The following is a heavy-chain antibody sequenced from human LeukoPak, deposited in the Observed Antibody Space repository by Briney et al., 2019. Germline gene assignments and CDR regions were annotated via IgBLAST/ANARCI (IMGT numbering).Heavy chain of an antibody. CDR2: IYYSGST. CDR1: GASISNYY. V-gene: IGHV4-59*01. J-gene: IGHJ4*02. D-gene: IGHD6-19*01. Sequence: SETLSLTCTVSGASISNYYWSWIRQPPGKGLEWIGYIYYSGSTNYNPSLKSRVTISVDTSKNQFSLRLSSVTAADTAVYYCAAEGSSGFDYWGLGTLVTVSS. CDR3: AAEGSSGFDY.